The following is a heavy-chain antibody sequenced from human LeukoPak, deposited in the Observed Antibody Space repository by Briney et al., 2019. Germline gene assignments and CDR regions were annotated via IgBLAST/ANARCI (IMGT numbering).Heavy chain of an antibody. D-gene: IGHD3-9*01. CDR3: AKDRSWNNILTGYYMYDFDY. Sequence: GGSLRLSCAASGFTFSSYAMHWVRQAPGKGLEWVAVISYDGSNKYYADSVKGRFTILRDNSKNTLYLQMNSLRAEDTAIYYCAKDRSWNNILTGYYMYDFDYWGQGTLVTVSS. CDR1: GFTFSSYA. V-gene: IGHV3-30*04. CDR2: ISYDGSNK. J-gene: IGHJ4*02.